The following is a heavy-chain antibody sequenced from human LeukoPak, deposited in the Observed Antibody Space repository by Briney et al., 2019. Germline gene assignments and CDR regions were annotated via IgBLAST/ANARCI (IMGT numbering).Heavy chain of an antibody. CDR3: ARVKLLYYGSGSYDY. Sequence: GASVKVSCKASGGTFSSYAISWVRQAPGQGLEWRGGIIPIFVTANYTQKFQGRVPLTRNTSISTAYMELSSLRSEDTAVYYCARVKLLYYGSGSYDYWGQGTLVTVSS. J-gene: IGHJ4*02. D-gene: IGHD3-10*01. V-gene: IGHV1-69*05. CDR1: GGTFSSYA. CDR2: IIPIFVTA.